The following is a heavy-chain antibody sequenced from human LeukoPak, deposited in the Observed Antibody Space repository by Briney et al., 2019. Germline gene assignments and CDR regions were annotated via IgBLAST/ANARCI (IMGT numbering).Heavy chain of an antibody. CDR3: AQSTGFYMTYYMDV. D-gene: IGHD3-22*01. J-gene: IGHJ6*03. CDR2: IRSDGTT. CDR1: GDSMGNYY. Sequence: PSETLSLTCTVSGDSMGNYYWNWLRQPAGKGLEWIGRIRSDGTTYANPSLESAVTMSVDTSNNHISLRLSSATAADTAVYYCAQSTGFYMTYYMDVWGKGTAVTVS. V-gene: IGHV4-4*07.